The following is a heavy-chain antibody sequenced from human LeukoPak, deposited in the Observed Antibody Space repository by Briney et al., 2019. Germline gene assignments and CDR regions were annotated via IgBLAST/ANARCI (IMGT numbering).Heavy chain of an antibody. V-gene: IGHV3-74*01. J-gene: IGHJ6*02. CDR3: ASTMVTSMDV. CDR2: IKHDGSST. D-gene: IGHD4-17*01. Sequence: GGSLRLSCAASGFTFSSYWMHWVRHAPGKGLVWASRIKHDGSSTSYADSVKGRFTISRDNAKSALYLQMNSLRVEDTAVYYCASTMVTSMDVWGQGTTVTVSS. CDR1: GFTFSSYW.